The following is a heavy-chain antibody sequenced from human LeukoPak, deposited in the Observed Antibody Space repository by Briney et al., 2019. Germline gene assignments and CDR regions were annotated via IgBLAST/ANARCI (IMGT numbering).Heavy chain of an antibody. D-gene: IGHD2-8*02. CDR2: ISGSGGST. J-gene: IGHJ3*02. V-gene: IGHV3-23*01. CDR1: GFTFSSYA. Sequence: GALRLSCAASGFTFSSYAMSWVRQAPGKGLEWVSAISGSGGSTYYADSVKGRFTISRDNSKNTLYLQMNSLRAEDTAVYYCAKDTGGGLSVEAFDIWGQGTMVIVSS. CDR3: AKDTGGGLSVEAFDI.